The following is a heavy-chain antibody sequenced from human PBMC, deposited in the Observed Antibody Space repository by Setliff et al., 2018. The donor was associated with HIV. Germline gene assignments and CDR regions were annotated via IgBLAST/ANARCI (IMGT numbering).Heavy chain of an antibody. CDR1: GYTFTNFY. Sequence: VASVKVSCKASGYTFTNFYIHWVRQAPGQGLKWLGMINPSGGTTTYAQKFQGRVTMTSDTSTSTVYMDLSSLGSEDTAVYYCARGGHYSGSYLPRDYYMDVWGKGTTVTVSS. CDR2: INPSGGTT. D-gene: IGHD1-26*01. V-gene: IGHV1-46*01. J-gene: IGHJ6*03. CDR3: ARGGHYSGSYLPRDYYMDV.